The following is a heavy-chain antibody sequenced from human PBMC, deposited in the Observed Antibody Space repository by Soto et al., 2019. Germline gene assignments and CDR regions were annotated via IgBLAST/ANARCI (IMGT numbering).Heavy chain of an antibody. CDR3: VKPPGYYYYSSTYYTV. CDR1: GFTFSSYA. V-gene: IGHV3-64D*06. CDR2: IRSDGGGT. Sequence: GGTLRLSCSASGFTFSSYAMHWVRQVPGKGLEYVSAIRSDGGGTYYADYVKGRFTISRDNSKNTLYLQMTSLRAEDTAVYHSVKPPGYYYYSSTYYTVWGQGTLVTVSS. J-gene: IGHJ4*02. D-gene: IGHD3-22*01.